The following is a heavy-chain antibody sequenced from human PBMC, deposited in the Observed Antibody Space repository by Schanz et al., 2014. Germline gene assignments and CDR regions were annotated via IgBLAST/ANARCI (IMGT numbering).Heavy chain of an antibody. CDR2: ISSVGISK. CDR1: GFTFSSYG. J-gene: IGHJ6*02. Sequence: EVQLVESGGGLVQPGGSLRLSCAASGFTFSSYGINWVRQAPGKGLEWVSYISSVGISKYYADPVKGRFTISRDSAKNSLYLQMNSLRAEDTAVYYCARQRAYFYAMDVWGQGTTVTVSS. V-gene: IGHV3-48*04. CDR3: ARQRAYFYAMDV.